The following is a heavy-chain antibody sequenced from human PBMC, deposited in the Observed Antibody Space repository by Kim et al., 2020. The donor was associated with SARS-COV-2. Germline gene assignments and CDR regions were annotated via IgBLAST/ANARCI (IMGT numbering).Heavy chain of an antibody. V-gene: IGHV3-66*01. D-gene: IGHD4-17*01. CDR3: AGGLSYGTRYDS. J-gene: IGHJ4*02. Sequence: YSDSVKDRFTISRDMSRNTIYLQMTGLRPEDTAIYYCAGGLSYGTRYDSWGQGTLVTVSS.